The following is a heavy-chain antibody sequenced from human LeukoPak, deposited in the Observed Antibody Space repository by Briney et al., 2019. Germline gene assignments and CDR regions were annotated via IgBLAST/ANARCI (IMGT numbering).Heavy chain of an antibody. CDR3: AKVTWYSGRS. Sequence: PGGSLRLSCAASAFTFSNYDMSWVRQAPGKGLEWVSAIRGGGGNTYYADSGKGRFTISRDNSRNTLYLQMNSLRAEDTAVYYCAKVTWYSGRSWGQGTLVTVSS. V-gene: IGHV3-23*01. J-gene: IGHJ5*02. CDR2: IRGGGGNT. D-gene: IGHD1-26*01. CDR1: AFTFSNYD.